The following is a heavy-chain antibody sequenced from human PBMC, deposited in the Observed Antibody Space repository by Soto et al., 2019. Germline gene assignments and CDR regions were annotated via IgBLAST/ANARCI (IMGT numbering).Heavy chain of an antibody. V-gene: IGHV1-69*13. CDR2: TSPSFGTA. CDR3: ARYPGYGDYYFDY. J-gene: IGHJ4*02. CDR1: GCTFSSYA. D-gene: IGHD5-18*01. Sequence: SEQVSCKASGCTFSSYAISWVRQAPGQELEWMGGTSPSFGTANSAQKFQGRVTITADESTSTAYMELSSLRSEDTAVYYCARYPGYGDYYFDYWGQGTLVTVSS.